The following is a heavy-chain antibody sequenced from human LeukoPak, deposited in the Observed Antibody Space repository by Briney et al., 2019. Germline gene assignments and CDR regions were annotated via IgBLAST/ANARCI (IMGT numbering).Heavy chain of an antibody. CDR1: GFTFSSYA. CDR2: IRYDGSNK. Sequence: GGSLRLSCAASGFTFSSYAMSWVRQAPGKGLEWVAFIRYDGSNKYYADSVKGRFTISRDNSKNTLYLQMNSLRAEDTAVYYYAKLWFGEPYMDVWGKGTTVTVSS. J-gene: IGHJ6*03. V-gene: IGHV3-30*02. D-gene: IGHD3-10*01. CDR3: AKLWFGEPYMDV.